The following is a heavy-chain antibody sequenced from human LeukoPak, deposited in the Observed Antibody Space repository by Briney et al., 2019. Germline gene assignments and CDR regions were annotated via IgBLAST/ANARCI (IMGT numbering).Heavy chain of an antibody. CDR1: GFTFSTYA. V-gene: IGHV3-23*01. Sequence: GGSLRLSCAASGFTFSTYAMSWVRQAPGKGLEWVSGISGSGTSTFYADSVKGRFTISRDNSKNTLYLQMNSLRAEDTAVYYCAKGASYFDYWGQGTLVTVSS. CDR3: AKGASYFDY. J-gene: IGHJ4*02. CDR2: ISGSGTST.